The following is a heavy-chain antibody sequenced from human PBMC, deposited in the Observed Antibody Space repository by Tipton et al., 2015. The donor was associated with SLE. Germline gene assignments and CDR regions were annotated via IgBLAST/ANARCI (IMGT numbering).Heavy chain of an antibody. V-gene: IGHV4-30-4*08. CDR1: GGSISSSSYY. CDR2: IYYSGST. J-gene: IGHJ4*02. CDR3: ARGRWLESLDY. Sequence: TLSLTCTVSGGSISSSSYYWGWIRQPPGKGLEWIGYIYYSGSTYYNPSLKSRVTISVDTSKNQFSLKLSSVTAADTAVYYCARGRWLESLDYWGQGTLVTVSS. D-gene: IGHD6-19*01.